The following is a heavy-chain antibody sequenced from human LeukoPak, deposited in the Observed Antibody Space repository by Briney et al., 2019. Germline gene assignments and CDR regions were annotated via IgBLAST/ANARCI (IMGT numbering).Heavy chain of an antibody. CDR1: GFTFSSYS. V-gene: IGHV3-21*01. Sequence: PGGSLRLSCAASGFTFSSYSMNWVRQAPGKGLEWVSSISSSSSYIYYADSVKGRFTISRDNAKNSLYLQMNSLRAEDTAAYCCARATIFGWFDPWGQGTLVTVSS. CDR3: ARATIFGWFDP. J-gene: IGHJ5*02. D-gene: IGHD3-9*01. CDR2: ISSSSSYI.